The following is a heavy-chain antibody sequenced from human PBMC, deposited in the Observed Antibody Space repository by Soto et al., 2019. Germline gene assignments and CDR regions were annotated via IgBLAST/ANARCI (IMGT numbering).Heavy chain of an antibody. CDR2: ISAYNGNT. CDR3: ARGVPDCSGGSCSLYY. J-gene: IGHJ4*02. CDR1: GYTFTSYG. Sequence: GASVKVSCKASGYTFTSYGISWVRQAPGQGLEWMGWISAYNGNTNYAQKLQGRVTMTTDTSTSTAYMELRSLRSDDTAVYYCARGVPDCSGGSCSLYYWGQGTLVTSPQ. V-gene: IGHV1-18*01. D-gene: IGHD2-15*01.